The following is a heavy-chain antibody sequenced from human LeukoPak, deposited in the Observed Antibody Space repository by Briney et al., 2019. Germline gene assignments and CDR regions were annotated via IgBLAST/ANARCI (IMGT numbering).Heavy chain of an antibody. Sequence: PGGSLRLSCAASGFTFSDYGVQWVRQAPGKGLEWVAVVAHDGTVQNYADSVKGRFTISRDNSKNTLYLQMNSLRTEDTAVYYCAKEPLRYSSGWYYLTCGQRSPVTVSS. J-gene: IGHJ5*02. CDR3: AKEPLRYSSGWYYLT. V-gene: IGHV3-30*18. CDR2: VAHDGTVQ. D-gene: IGHD6-19*01. CDR1: GFTFSDYG.